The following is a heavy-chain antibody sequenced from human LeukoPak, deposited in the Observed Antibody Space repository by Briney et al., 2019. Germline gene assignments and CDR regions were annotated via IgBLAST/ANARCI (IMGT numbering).Heavy chain of an antibody. J-gene: IGHJ4*02. V-gene: IGHV3-23*01. Sequence: PGGSLRLSCAASGFTVSSNYMSWVRQAPGKGLEWVSTIRNSGSGTYYADSVKGRFTISRDDSRNTLYLQMNSLRAEDTAVYYCAKDMIVLGFASDFDYWGQGTLVTVSS. CDR2: IRNSGSGT. CDR3: AKDMIVLGFASDFDY. D-gene: IGHD3-22*01. CDR1: GFTVSSNY.